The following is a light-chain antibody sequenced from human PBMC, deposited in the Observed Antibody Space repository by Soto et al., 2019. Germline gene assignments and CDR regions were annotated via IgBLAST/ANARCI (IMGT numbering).Light chain of an antibody. J-gene: IGKJ5*01. CDR1: QSVSSY. CDR3: QQRSNSIT. V-gene: IGKV3-11*01. Sequence: EIVLTQSPATLSLSPGERATLSCRASQSVSSYLAWYQQKPGQAPRLLIYDASNRATGIPARFSGSGSGTDFTRTISSLEPEDVAGYDGQQRSNSITFGQGTRLEMK. CDR2: DAS.